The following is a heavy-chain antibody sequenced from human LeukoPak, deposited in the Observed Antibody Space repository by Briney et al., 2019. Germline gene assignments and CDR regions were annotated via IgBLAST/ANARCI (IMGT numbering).Heavy chain of an antibody. CDR1: GFTFSRYW. D-gene: IGHD3-22*01. CDR2: INSDGSST. Sequence: GGSLRLSCAASGFTFSRYWMHWVRQAPGKGLVWVSRINSDGSSTNYADSVRGRFTISRDNAKNTLYLQMNSLRVEDTAVYYCASSSGGFNWFDPWGQGTLVTVSS. J-gene: IGHJ5*02. V-gene: IGHV3-74*01. CDR3: ASSSGGFNWFDP.